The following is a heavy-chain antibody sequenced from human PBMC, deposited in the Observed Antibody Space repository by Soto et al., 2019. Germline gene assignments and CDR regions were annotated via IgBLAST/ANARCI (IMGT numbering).Heavy chain of an antibody. V-gene: IGHV3-23*01. Sequence: HAMSWIRKNPGEGLEWVSAISGSGGRTYYADSVKGRFTISRDNSKNTLYLQMNSLRAEDTAVYYCAKDDPHVDTAMGGPYSLDSWCHGPLVSVS. D-gene: IGHD5-18*01. J-gene: IGHJ5*01. CDR1: HA. CDR3: AKDDPHVDTAMGGPYSLDS. CDR2: ISGSGGRT.